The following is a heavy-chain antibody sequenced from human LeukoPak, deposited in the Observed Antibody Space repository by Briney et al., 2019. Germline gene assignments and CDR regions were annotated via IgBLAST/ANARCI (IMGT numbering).Heavy chain of an antibody. Sequence: PGGSLRLSCAASGFTFSSYAMSWVRQAPGKGLEWVSAISGSGGSTYYADSVKGRFTISRDNSKNTLYLQMNSLRAEDTAVYYCAKDLSQDYYDSSGYYFNPGWFDPWGQGTLVTVSS. V-gene: IGHV3-23*01. CDR1: GFTFSSYA. CDR3: AKDLSQDYYDSSGYYFNPGWFDP. J-gene: IGHJ5*02. CDR2: ISGSGGST. D-gene: IGHD3-22*01.